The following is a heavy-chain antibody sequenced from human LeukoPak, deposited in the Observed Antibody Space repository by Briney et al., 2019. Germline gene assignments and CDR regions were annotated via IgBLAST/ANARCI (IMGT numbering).Heavy chain of an antibody. CDR3: ARQGYYDSSGLLYRQPHDFDY. CDR1: GGSISSSRYY. J-gene: IGHJ4*02. Sequence: SETLSLTCTVSGGSISSSRYYWGWIRQPPGKGLEWIGSIYYSGSTYYNPSPKSRVTISVDTSKNQFSLKLSSVTAADTAVYYCARQGYYDSSGLLYRQPHDFDYWGQGTLVTVSS. CDR2: IYYSGST. V-gene: IGHV4-39*01. D-gene: IGHD3-22*01.